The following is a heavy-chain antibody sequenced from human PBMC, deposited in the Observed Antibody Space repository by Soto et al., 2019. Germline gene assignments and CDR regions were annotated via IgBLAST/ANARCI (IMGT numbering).Heavy chain of an antibody. V-gene: IGHV4-34*01. CDR3: ARGWGRIFDY. D-gene: IGHD7-27*01. CDR2: INHSGST. J-gene: IGHJ4*02. CDR1: GGSFSGYY. Sequence: QVQLQQWGAGLLKPSETLSLTCAVYGGSFSGYYWNWIRQPPGKGLEWIGEINHSGSTNYNPSLKGRVPLSVDTSKNQFSRQLSSVTAADTAVYYCARGWGRIFDYWGQGTLVTVSS.